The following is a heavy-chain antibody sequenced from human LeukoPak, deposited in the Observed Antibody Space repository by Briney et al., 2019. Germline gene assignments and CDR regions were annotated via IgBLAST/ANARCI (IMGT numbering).Heavy chain of an antibody. Sequence: SETLSLTCAVYGGSFSGYYWSWIRQPPGKGLEWIGEINHSGSTNYNPSLKSRVTISVDTSKNQFSLKLSSVTAADTAVYYCARVRGVATVVRFDYWGQGTLVTVSS. CDR3: ARVRGVATVVRFDY. CDR2: INHSGST. D-gene: IGHD4-23*01. V-gene: IGHV4-34*01. CDR1: GGSFSGYY. J-gene: IGHJ4*02.